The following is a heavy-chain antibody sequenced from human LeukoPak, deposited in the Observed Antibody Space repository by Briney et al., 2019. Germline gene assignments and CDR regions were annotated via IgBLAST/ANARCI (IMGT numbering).Heavy chain of an antibody. CDR1: GGTFSSYA. D-gene: IGHD6-13*01. J-gene: IGHJ6*03. V-gene: IGHV1-69*05. Sequence: ASVKVSCKASGGTFSSYAISWVRQAPGRGLEWMGGIIPIFGTANYAQKFQGRVTITTDESTSTAYVELSSLRSEDTAVYCCARTSAAGTQGYAYYYYMDVWGKGTTVTVSS. CDR3: ARTSAAGTQGYAYYYYMDV. CDR2: IIPIFGTA.